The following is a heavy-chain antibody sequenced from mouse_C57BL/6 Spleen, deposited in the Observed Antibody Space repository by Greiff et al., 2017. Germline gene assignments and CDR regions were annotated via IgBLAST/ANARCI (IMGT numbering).Heavy chain of an antibody. CDR2: IRLKSDNYAT. V-gene: IGHV6-3*01. D-gene: IGHD1-1*01. Sequence: LKESGGGLVQPGGSMKLSCVASGFTFSNYWMNWVRQSPEKGLEWVGQIRLKSDNYATHYEESVKGRFTISRDDSKSSVYLQMTNLRAEDTGISYYRFFYYGSSYRWFACWGQGTLVTVSA. J-gene: IGHJ3*01. CDR1: GFTFSNYW. CDR3: RFFYYGSSYRWFAC.